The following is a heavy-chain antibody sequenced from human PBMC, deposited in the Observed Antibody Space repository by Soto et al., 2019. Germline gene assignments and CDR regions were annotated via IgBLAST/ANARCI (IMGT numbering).Heavy chain of an antibody. CDR2: INPSGST. J-gene: IGHJ3*02. Sequence: SETLSLTCAFYGGSFSGYYWSWIRQPPGKGLEWLGDINPSGSTTYNPSLKSRVIMSVDTSKKQFSLNVTSVTAADTAVYNCARVARCRPPRDVLAISSQGT. CDR1: GGSFSGYY. V-gene: IGHV4-34*01. CDR3: ARVARCRPPRDVLAI.